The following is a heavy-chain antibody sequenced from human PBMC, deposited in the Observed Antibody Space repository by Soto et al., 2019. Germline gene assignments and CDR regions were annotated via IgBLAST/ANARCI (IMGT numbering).Heavy chain of an antibody. CDR2: IKQDGSEK. D-gene: IGHD5-12*01. V-gene: IGHV3-7*01. J-gene: IGHJ4*02. CDR3: ARDGGYSGYDYFDY. CDR1: GFTFGNFW. Sequence: PGGSLRLSCAASGFTFGNFWTNWVRQAPGKGLEWVANIKQDGSEKKYVDSVKGRFTISRDNAKKSVFLQMNSLRAEDTAMYYCARDGGYSGYDYFDYWGQGVLVTVSS.